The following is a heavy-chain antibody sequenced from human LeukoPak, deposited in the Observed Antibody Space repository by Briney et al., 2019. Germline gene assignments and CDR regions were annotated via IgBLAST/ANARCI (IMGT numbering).Heavy chain of an antibody. Sequence: ASVKVSCKTSGYTFTSYGINWVRQAPGQGLEWMGRISAHNGNANYAQKFQGRVTMTTDTLATTVYMELRSLRSDDTAVYYCARDLERYYDLEGRSGYWGQGTLVTVSS. CDR1: GYTFTSYG. V-gene: IGHV1-18*01. CDR2: ISAHNGNA. D-gene: IGHD3-3*01. CDR3: ARDLERYYDLEGRSGY. J-gene: IGHJ4*02.